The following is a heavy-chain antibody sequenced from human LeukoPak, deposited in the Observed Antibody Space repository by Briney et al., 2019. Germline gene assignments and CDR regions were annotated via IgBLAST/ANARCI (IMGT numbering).Heavy chain of an antibody. D-gene: IGHD4-17*01. J-gene: IGHJ6*02. CDR3: TRTYGDYDYYYGLDV. CDR1: GFFFSDHY. V-gene: IGHV3-66*01. CDR2: VNSGGST. Sequence: GGSLRLSCAVSGFFFSDHYMAWARQAPGKGLEWVSVVNSGGSTSYADSVKGRFTISRDNSKNTLFLQMNNLIAEDTALYYCTRTYGDYDYYYGLDVWGQGTTVTVSS.